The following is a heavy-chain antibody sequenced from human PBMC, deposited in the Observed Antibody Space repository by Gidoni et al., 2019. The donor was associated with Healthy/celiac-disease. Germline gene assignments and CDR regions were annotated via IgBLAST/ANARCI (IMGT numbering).Heavy chain of an antibody. CDR3: ARHGRDGYNSRDAFDI. Sequence: EVQLVQSGAEVKKLGASLKLSCKGSGYSFTSYWIGWVRQMPGKGLEWMGIIYPGDSDTRYSPSFQGQVTISADKSISTAYLQWSSLKAADTAMYYCARHGRDGYNSRDAFDIWGQGTMVTVSS. CDR2: IYPGDSDT. CDR1: GYSFTSYW. V-gene: IGHV5-51*01. D-gene: IGHD5-12*01. J-gene: IGHJ3*02.